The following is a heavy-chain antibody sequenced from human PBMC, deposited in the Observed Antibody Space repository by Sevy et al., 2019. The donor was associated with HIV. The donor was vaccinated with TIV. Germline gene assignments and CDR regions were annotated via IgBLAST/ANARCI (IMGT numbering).Heavy chain of an antibody. V-gene: IGHV4-59*01. CDR2: IYYSGST. CDR3: ARAKNRGGAFDY. Sequence: SETLSLTCTVSGGSISSYYWSWIRQPPGKGLEWIGYIYYSGSTNYNPSLKSRVTISVDTSKNQFSLKLSSVTAADTAVYYCARAKNRGGAFDYWGQGTLVTVSS. J-gene: IGHJ4*02. D-gene: IGHD1-26*01. CDR1: GGSISSYY.